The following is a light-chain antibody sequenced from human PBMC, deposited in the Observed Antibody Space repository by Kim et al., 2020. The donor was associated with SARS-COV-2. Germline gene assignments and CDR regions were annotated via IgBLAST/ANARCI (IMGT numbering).Light chain of an antibody. J-gene: IGKJ1*01. CDR3: HRYDSSPWS. CDR1: QSVSHY. Sequence: ASVGDRVTITCRASQSVSHYLAWYQHKPGKAPKLLVYDASRLEGGVPSRFSGSGSGTELTLTNTSLQADGLATCNGHRYDSSPWSLGQGTKRDIK. V-gene: IGKV1-5*01. CDR2: DAS.